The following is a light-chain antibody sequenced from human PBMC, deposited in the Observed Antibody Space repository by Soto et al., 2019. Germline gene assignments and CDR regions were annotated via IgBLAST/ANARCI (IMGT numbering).Light chain of an antibody. Sequence: DIQMTQSPSSLSASVGDRVTIPCRASQSISNHLNWYQQKPGKAPKLLIYGASRLQSGVPSRFSGSGSGTDFTLTISSLPPEDFATYYCQQSYSTLWTFAQGTKVEIK. J-gene: IGKJ1*01. CDR3: QQSYSTLWT. V-gene: IGKV1-39*01. CDR2: GAS. CDR1: QSISNH.